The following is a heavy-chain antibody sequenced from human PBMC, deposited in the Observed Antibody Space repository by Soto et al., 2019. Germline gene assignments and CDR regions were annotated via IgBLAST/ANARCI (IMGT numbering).Heavy chain of an antibody. V-gene: IGHV3-30-3*01. CDR3: AREVGRDSSGSYNYYYGMDV. J-gene: IGHJ6*02. CDR2: ISYDGSNK. D-gene: IGHD3-10*01. Sequence: QVQLVESGGGVVQPGRSLRLSCAASGFTFSSYAMHWVRQAPGKGLEWVAVISYDGSNKYYADSVKGRFTISRDNSKNTLYLQMNSLRAEDTSVDYCAREVGRDSSGSYNYYYGMDVWGQGTTVTVSS. CDR1: GFTFSSYA.